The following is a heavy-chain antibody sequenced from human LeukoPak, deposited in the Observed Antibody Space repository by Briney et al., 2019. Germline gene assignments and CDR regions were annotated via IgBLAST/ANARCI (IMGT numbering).Heavy chain of an antibody. CDR2: ISYDGRSK. J-gene: IGHJ4*02. Sequence: GRSLRLSCAASGFTFSRYGMHWVRQAPGKGLEWVAVISYDGRSKYYADSVEGRFTISRDNSKNTLYLQMSSLRVEDTAIYYCASHWAQQVVSDYWGQGTLVTVSS. CDR3: ASHWAQQVVSDY. CDR1: GFTFSRYG. V-gene: IGHV3-30*03. D-gene: IGHD6-13*01.